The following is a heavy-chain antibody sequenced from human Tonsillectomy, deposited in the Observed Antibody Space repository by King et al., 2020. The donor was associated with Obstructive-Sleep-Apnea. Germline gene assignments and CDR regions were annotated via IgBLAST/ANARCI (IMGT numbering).Heavy chain of an antibody. V-gene: IGHV4-30-4*07. CDR3: VRCGGRPYYFDY. CDR2: IYYSGST. D-gene: IGHD2-21*01. Sequence: QLQESGPGLVKPSQTLSLTCAVSGGSVSSGGYSWSWIRQPPGRGLEWIGYIYYSGSTYYNPSLKSRVTMSVDTSKNQFSLKLSSVTAADTAVYFCVRCGGRPYYFDYWGQGTLVTVSS. CDR1: GGSVSSGGYS. J-gene: IGHJ4*02.